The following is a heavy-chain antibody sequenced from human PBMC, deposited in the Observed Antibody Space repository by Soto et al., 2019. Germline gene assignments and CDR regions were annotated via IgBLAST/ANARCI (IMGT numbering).Heavy chain of an antibody. CDR1: GFTVSSNY. D-gene: IGHD2-15*01. V-gene: IGHV3-66*01. J-gene: IGHJ4*02. CDR3: ATAKLLLPWLFDY. Sequence: PGGSLRLSCAASGFTVSSNYMSWVHQAPGKGLEWVSVIYSGGSTYYADSVKGRFTISRDDSKNTLFLQMNSLRAEDTAVYYCATAKLLLPWLFDYWGQGTLVTVS. CDR2: IYSGGST.